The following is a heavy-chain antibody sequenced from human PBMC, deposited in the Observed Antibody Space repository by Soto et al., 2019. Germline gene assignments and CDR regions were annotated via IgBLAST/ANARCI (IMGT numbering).Heavy chain of an antibody. D-gene: IGHD1-26*01. V-gene: IGHV1-18*01. Sequence: ASVKVSCKASGYTFTSYGISWVRQAPGQGLEWMGWISAYNGNTNYAQKLQGRVTMTRDTSTSTAYMELRSLRSEDTAVYYCAKFTSALIDDWGQGTPVSVSS. J-gene: IGHJ4*02. CDR3: AKFTSALIDD. CDR2: ISAYNGNT. CDR1: GYTFTSYG.